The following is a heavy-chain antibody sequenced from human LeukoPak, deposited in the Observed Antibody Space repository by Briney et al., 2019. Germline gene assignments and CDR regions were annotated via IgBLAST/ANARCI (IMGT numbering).Heavy chain of an antibody. Sequence: PSETLSLTCAVSDGSISSSYWLSWVRQPPGKGLEWIGEIYHSGTTNYNPSLKSRITISVDKSKSQISLKLNSVTAADTAVYYCAREHGGSFDYWGQGTLVTVSS. V-gene: IGHV4-4*02. J-gene: IGHJ4*02. CDR3: AREHGGSFDY. D-gene: IGHD4-23*01. CDR1: DGSISSSYW. CDR2: IYHSGTT.